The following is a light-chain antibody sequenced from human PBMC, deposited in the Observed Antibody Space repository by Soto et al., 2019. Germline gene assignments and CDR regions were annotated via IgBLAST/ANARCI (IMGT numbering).Light chain of an antibody. CDR1: SSDIGGYNY. CDR2: DVS. Sequence: QSALTQPASVSGSPGQSITISCTGTSSDIGGYNYVSWYQQHPGKAPKLMIYDVSNRPSGVSNRFSGSKSGNTASLTISGLQADDEADDYCSSYTSSRSLFGGGTKLTVL. CDR3: SSYTSSRSL. J-gene: IGLJ2*01. V-gene: IGLV2-14*03.